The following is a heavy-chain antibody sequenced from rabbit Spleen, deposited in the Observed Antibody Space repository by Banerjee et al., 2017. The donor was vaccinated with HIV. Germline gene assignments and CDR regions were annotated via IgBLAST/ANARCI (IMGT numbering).Heavy chain of an antibody. V-gene: IGHV1S45*01. D-gene: IGHD4-1*01. CDR2: IWTGSSGNI. CDR1: GFDFSRYG. Sequence: QEQLVESGGGLVQPGGSLKLSCKASGFDFSRYGVSWVRQAPGKGLEWIACIWTGSSGNIYYANWAKGRFTISKTSSTTVTLQMTSLTAADTATYFCARGVWGELFLRLWGPGTLVTVS. CDR3: ARGVWGELFLRL. J-gene: IGHJ4*01.